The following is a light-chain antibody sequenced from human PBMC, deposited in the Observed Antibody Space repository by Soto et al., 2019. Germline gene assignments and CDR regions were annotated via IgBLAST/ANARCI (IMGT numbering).Light chain of an antibody. CDR3: QQYYSTPPLT. J-gene: IGKJ4*01. Sequence: IVMTQSPDSLAVSLGERATINGKSSQSVLYSSNNKNYLAWYQQKPGQPPKLLIYWASNRESGVPDRFSGSGSETEFTLTISSLKAEDVAVYYCQQYYSTPPLTFGGGTKVEIK. CDR1: QSVLYSSNNKNY. CDR2: WAS. V-gene: IGKV4-1*01.